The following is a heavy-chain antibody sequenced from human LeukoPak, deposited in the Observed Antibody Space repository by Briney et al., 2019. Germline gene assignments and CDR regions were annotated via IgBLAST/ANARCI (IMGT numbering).Heavy chain of an antibody. Sequence: GGSLRLSWAASGFTFSSYAMHWVRQAPGKGLEWVAVISYDGSNKYYADPEKRLFTISRHNSKNTLYVQMNSVSADDAAVYYCARGGSSRWYRGGFDYWGQGTLVTVSS. CDR2: ISYDGSNK. CDR1: GFTFSSYA. D-gene: IGHD6-13*01. V-gene: IGHV3-30*04. CDR3: ARGGSSRWYRGGFDY. J-gene: IGHJ4*02.